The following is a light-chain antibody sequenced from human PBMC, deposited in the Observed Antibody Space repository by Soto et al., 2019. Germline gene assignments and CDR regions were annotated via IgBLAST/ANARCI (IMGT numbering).Light chain of an antibody. V-gene: IGKV3-20*01. J-gene: IGKJ1*01. CDR2: GAS. CDR1: QSVSSSY. Sequence: EIVLTQSAGTLSLFPGERATLSCRASQSVSSSYLAWYQQKPGQAPRLLIYGASSRATGIPDRFSGSGSGTDFTLTISRLEPEDFAVYYCQQYGNSPQTFGQGTKVEIK. CDR3: QQYGNSPQT.